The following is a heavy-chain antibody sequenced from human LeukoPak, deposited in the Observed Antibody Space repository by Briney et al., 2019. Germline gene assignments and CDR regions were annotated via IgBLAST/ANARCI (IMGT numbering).Heavy chain of an antibody. J-gene: IGHJ6*03. CDR1: RFTFSAYE. Sequence: GGSLRLSCAASRFTFSAYEMNWVRQAPGKGLEWISHISTSGDTINYANSMKGRFTISRDNAKNSLYLQMNSLRAEDTALYYCARDATTAVGWVYMDVWGKGTTVTISS. D-gene: IGHD6-13*01. CDR3: ARDATTAVGWVYMDV. CDR2: ISTSGDTI. V-gene: IGHV3-48*03.